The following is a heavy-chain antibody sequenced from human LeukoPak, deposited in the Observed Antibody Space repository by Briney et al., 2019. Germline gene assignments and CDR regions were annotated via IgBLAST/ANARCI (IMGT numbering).Heavy chain of an antibody. J-gene: IGHJ4*02. CDR1: GFTFSDYY. D-gene: IGHD6-19*01. CDR3: ARNTGYSSGFFG. CDR2: INTGSTYT. V-gene: IGHV3-11*06. Sequence: PGGSLRLSCAASGFTFSDYYMTWIRQAPGKGLEWLSYINTGSTYTNYANSVKGRFTISRDNAKNSLYLQMNSLRAEDTAVYYCARNTGYSSGFFGWGQGTLVTVSS.